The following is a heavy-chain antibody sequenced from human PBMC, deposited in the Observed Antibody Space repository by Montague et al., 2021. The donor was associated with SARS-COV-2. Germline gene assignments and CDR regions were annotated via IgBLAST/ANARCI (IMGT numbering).Heavy chain of an antibody. Sequence: SETLSLTCTVSGGSISPYYWTWIRQPPDQGLEWIGYIYFTGNTTSQPNLKLQVPVSVYTYTSQFSVNLKFVTAAATAVYYCARDRGRYFDSGCYNWLDSWGQGTLVTVSS. CDR3: ARDRGRYFDSGCYNWLDS. CDR2: IYFTGNT. CDR1: GGSISPYY. V-gene: IGHV4-59*13. J-gene: IGHJ5*01. D-gene: IGHD3-10*01.